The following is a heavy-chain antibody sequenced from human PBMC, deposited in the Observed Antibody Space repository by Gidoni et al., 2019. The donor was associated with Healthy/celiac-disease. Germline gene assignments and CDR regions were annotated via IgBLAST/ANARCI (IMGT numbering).Heavy chain of an antibody. Sequence: QLQLQESGPGLVKPSETLSLTCTVSGGSISSSSYYWGWIRQPPGKGLEWIGSIYYSGSTYYNPSLKSRVTISVDTSKNQFSLKLSSVTAADTAVYYCARDAPRTVGMDVWGQGTTVTVSS. J-gene: IGHJ6*02. CDR3: ARDAPRTVGMDV. CDR2: IYYSGST. D-gene: IGHD4-17*01. V-gene: IGHV4-39*07. CDR1: GGSISSSSYY.